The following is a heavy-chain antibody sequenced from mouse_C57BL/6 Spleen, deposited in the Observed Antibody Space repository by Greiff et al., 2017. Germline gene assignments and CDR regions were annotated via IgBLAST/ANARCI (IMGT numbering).Heavy chain of an antibody. CDR1: GYTFTSYW. CDR2: IDPSDSET. D-gene: IGHD1-1*01. CDR3: ARITTVVATDFDV. Sequence: QVQLQQPGAELVRPGSSVKLSCKASGYTFTSYWMHWVKQRPIQGLEWIGNIDPSDSETHYNQKFKDKATLTVDKSSSTAYMQLSSLTSEDSAAYYCARITTVVATDFDVWGTGTTVTVSS. V-gene: IGHV1-52*01. J-gene: IGHJ1*03.